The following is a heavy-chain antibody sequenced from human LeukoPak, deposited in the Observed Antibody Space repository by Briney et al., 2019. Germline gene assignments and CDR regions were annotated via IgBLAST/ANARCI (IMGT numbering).Heavy chain of an antibody. CDR3: ARDRYCSSASCYGGDY. J-gene: IGHJ4*02. CDR2: IGTDGSST. CDR1: GFTFSSYW. Sequence: GGSLRLSCVASGFTFSSYWMHWVRQAPGKGLVWVSRIGTDGSSTSYADSVKGRFTISRDNAKNTLYLQMNSLRAEDAAVYYCARDRYCSSASCYGGDYWGQGTLVTVSS. D-gene: IGHD2-2*01. V-gene: IGHV3-74*01.